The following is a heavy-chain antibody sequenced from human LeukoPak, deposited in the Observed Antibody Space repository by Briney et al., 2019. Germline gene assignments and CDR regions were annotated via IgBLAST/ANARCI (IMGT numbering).Heavy chain of an antibody. V-gene: IGHV3-7*01. J-gene: IGHJ4*02. D-gene: IGHD6-19*01. CDR2: IKQDGSEK. CDR3: ARDRGGYSSGWYYFDY. CDR1: GFTFSSYW. Sequence: GGSLRLSCAASGFTFSSYWMSWVRQAPGKGLEWVANIKQDGSEKYYVDSVKGRFTISRDNAKNSLYLQMNSLRAEDTAVYYCARDRGGYSSGWYYFDYWGQGTLVTVSS.